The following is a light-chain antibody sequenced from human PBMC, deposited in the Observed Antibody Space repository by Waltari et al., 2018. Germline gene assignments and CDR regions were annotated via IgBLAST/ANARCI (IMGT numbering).Light chain of an antibody. V-gene: IGKV1-6*02. CDR2: DAS. CDR1: QAIGYD. J-gene: IGKJ1*01. CDR3: QPYDDSPPWT. Sequence: AIQMTQSPPSLYASVGDRVTITCQASQAIGYDLGWYQQKPGNAPKVLIYDASSLQSGVPSRFSGSGSGTDFTLTITSLQPEDFATYYCQPYDDSPPWTFGQGTKVEIK.